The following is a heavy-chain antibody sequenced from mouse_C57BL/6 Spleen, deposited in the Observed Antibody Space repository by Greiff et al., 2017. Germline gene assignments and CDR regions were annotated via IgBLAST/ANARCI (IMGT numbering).Heavy chain of an antibody. D-gene: IGHD1-1*01. CDR2: IDPNSGGT. CDR3: ARSITTDWYFDV. V-gene: IGHV1-72*01. CDR1: GYTFTSYW. J-gene: IGHJ1*03. Sequence: QVQLQQPGAELVKPGASVKLSCKASGYTFTSYWMHWVKQRPGRGLEWIGRIDPNSGGTKYNEKFKGKATLTVDKPSSTAYMQLSSLTSEDSAVYYGARSITTDWYFDVWGTGTTVTVSS.